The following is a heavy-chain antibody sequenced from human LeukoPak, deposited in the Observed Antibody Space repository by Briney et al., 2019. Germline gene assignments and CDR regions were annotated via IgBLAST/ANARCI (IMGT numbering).Heavy chain of an antibody. V-gene: IGHV3-33*01. CDR2: IWYDGSNK. D-gene: IGHD3-22*01. J-gene: IGHJ4*02. Sequence: GRSLRLSCVASGFTFSSYGMHWVRQAPGKGLEWVAVIWYDGSNKYYADSVKGRFTISRDNSKNTLYLQMNSLRAEDTAVYYCAREYPPRYYYDSSGYLDYWGQGTLVTVSS. CDR1: GFTFSSYG. CDR3: AREYPPRYYYDSSGYLDY.